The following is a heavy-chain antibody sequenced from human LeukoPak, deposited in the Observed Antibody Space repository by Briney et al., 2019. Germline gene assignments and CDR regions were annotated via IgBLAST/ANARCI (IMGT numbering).Heavy chain of an antibody. V-gene: IGHV5-51*01. CDR1: GYSFTSYW. Sequence: GESLKISCKGSGYSFTSYWIGWVRQIPGKGLEWMGIIYPGDSDTRYSPSFQGQVTISADKSISTAFLQWSSLKASDTAIYYCARHQPPSVTNWFDPWGQGTLVTVSS. J-gene: IGHJ5*02. CDR2: IYPGDSDT. CDR3: ARHQPPSVTNWFDP. D-gene: IGHD2-21*02.